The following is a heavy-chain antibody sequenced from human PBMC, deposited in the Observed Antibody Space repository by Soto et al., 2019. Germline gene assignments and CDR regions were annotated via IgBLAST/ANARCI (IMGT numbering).Heavy chain of an antibody. V-gene: IGHV1-18*01. CDR1: GDTFTNFG. J-gene: IGHJ5*02. Sequence: ASVKVSCKTSGDTFTNFGLSWVGQAPGQGLEWMGWIATYNSNKNLAQKFQGRCTLTSDTSASTAYMELKSLGYDDTAVYYCARVVRGVVNWFDPWG. CDR2: IATYNSNK. CDR3: ARVVRGVVNWFDP. D-gene: IGHD3-10*01.